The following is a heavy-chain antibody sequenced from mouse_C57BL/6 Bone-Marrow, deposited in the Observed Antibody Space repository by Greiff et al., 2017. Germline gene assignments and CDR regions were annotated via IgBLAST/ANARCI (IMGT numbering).Heavy chain of an antibody. CDR1: GYTFPSSG. Sequence: FRLHQSGADLLNPGASVRVSSKPSGYTFPSSGMPWVKQRPGQGLEWIGRIHPSDSDTNYNQKFKGKATLTVDKSSSTAYMQLSSLTSEDSAVYYCAIRGSGAMDYWGQGTSVTVSS. CDR3: AIRGSGAMDY. J-gene: IGHJ4*01. D-gene: IGHD3-2*02. CDR2: IHPSDSDT. V-gene: IGHV1-74*01.